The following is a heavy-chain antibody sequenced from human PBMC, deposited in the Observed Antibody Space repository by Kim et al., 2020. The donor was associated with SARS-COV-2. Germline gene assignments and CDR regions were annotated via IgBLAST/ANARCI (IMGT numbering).Heavy chain of an antibody. CDR2: IWYDGSNK. Sequence: GGSLRLSCAASGFTFSSYGMHWVRQAPGKGLEWVAVIWYDGSNKYYADSVKGRFTISRDNSKNTLYLQMNSLRAEDTAVYYCARAEDSSGFSAFDIWGQGTMVTVSS. CDR1: GFTFSSYG. J-gene: IGHJ3*02. D-gene: IGHD3-22*01. V-gene: IGHV3-33*01. CDR3: ARAEDSSGFSAFDI.